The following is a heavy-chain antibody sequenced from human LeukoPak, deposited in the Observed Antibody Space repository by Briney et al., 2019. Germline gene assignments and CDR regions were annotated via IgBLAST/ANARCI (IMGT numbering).Heavy chain of an antibody. D-gene: IGHD3-22*01. CDR1: GFTFSGYW. J-gene: IGHJ4*02. CDR2: IKQDGSEK. Sequence: GGSLRLSCAASGFTFSGYWMSWVRQAPGKGLEWVANIKQDGSEKYYVDSVKGRFTISRDNAKNSLYLQMNSLRAEDTAVYYCARGYYYDSSGYYYWGQGTLVTVSS. V-gene: IGHV3-7*03. CDR3: ARGYYYDSSGYYY.